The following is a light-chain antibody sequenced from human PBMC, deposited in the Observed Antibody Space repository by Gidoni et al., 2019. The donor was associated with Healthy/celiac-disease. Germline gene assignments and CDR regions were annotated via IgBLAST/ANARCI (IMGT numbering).Light chain of an antibody. Sequence: DIQMIQSPSSLSASVGDRVTITCRASQSISSYLNWYQQKPGNAPKHLVYAASSLQSGVPSRFSGSGSGTDFTLTIISLQPIAFSTYYCQESYSTPYTFGQGTKLEIK. CDR2: AAS. CDR3: QESYSTPYT. CDR1: QSISSY. J-gene: IGKJ2*01. V-gene: IGKV1-39*01.